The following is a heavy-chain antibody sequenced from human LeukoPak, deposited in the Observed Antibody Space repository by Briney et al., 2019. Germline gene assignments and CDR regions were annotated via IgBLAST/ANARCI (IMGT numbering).Heavy chain of an antibody. CDR1: GYTFTGYY. D-gene: IGHD3-22*01. CDR2: INPSGGST. J-gene: IGHJ4*02. Sequence: ASVKVSCKASGYTFTGYYMHWVRQAPGQGLEWMGIINPSGGSTSYAQKFQGRVTMTRDMSTSTVYMELSSLRSEDTAVYYCATGGHVRVYDSSAYYGHYWGQGTLVTVSS. V-gene: IGHV1-46*01. CDR3: ATGGHVRVYDSSAYYGHY.